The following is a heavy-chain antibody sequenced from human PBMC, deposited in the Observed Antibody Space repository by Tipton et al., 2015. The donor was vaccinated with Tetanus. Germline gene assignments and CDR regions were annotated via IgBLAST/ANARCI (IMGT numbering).Heavy chain of an antibody. Sequence: QSGAEVKKPGASVKVSCKASGYTLTSYHMHWVRQAPGQGLEWMGIINPIGGSTSYAQKFQGRITMTGDTSTSTVYMDLNSLRSEDTAVYYCARPDRYCSGGSCYLALDSWGQGTLVTVSS. CDR1: GYTLTSYH. CDR2: INPIGGST. J-gene: IGHJ4*02. V-gene: IGHV1-46*01. D-gene: IGHD2-15*01. CDR3: ARPDRYCSGGSCYLALDS.